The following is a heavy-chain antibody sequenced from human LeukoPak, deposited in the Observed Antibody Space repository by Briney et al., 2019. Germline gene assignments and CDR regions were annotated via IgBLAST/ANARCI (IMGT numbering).Heavy chain of an antibody. V-gene: IGHV3-7*03. Sequence: GGSLRLSCAASGFTFSSYWMSWVRQAPGKGREWEANIKQDGSDKYYVDSVKGRFTISRDNAKNSLYLQINSLRAEDTAVYYCARKTVVGSYFDYWGQGTPVTVSS. CDR2: IKQDGSDK. CDR3: ARKTVVGSYFDY. D-gene: IGHD4-23*01. J-gene: IGHJ4*02. CDR1: GFTFSSYW.